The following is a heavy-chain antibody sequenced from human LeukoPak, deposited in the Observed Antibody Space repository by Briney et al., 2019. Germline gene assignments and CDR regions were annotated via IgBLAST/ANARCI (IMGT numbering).Heavy chain of an antibody. CDR1: GGSISGLTYY. Sequence: SETLSLTCTVSGGSISGLTYYWGWIRQPPGKGLEWIASIYYSGTTYYSPSLKSRVAISVNRSNNQFSLRLSSVTAADTAVYFCTGYSAGWSSGGGYWGQGTVVTVSS. CDR2: IYYSGTT. D-gene: IGHD6-19*01. V-gene: IGHV4-39*01. J-gene: IGHJ4*02. CDR3: TGYSAGWSSGGGY.